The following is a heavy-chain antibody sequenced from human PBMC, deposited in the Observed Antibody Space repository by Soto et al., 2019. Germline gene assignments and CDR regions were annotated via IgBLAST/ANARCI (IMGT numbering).Heavy chain of an antibody. CDR1: GGSISSGDYY. CDR3: ARGFYDSSGSDAFDI. Sequence: PSETLSLTCTVSGGSISSGDYYWILIRQPPGKGLGWIGYIYYSGSTYYNPSLKSRVTISVDTSKNQFSLKLSSVTAADTAVYYCARGFYDSSGSDAFDIWGQGTMVTVSS. V-gene: IGHV4-30-4*01. J-gene: IGHJ3*02. CDR2: IYYSGST. D-gene: IGHD3-22*01.